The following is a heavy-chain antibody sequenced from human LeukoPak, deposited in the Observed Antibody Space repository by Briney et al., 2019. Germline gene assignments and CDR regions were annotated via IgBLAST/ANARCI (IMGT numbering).Heavy chain of an antibody. V-gene: IGHV3-30*04. CDR2: ISYEGSSK. Sequence: PGGSLRLSCVASGFTFSNYAMHWVRQAPGKGLEWVAVISYEGSSKYYADSVKGRFTISRDNSKNTRHLQMDSLRDEDTAVYYCASPKRGDAILPDHWGQGTLVTVSS. D-gene: IGHD3-10*01. J-gene: IGHJ5*02. CDR3: ASPKRGDAILPDH. CDR1: GFTFSNYA.